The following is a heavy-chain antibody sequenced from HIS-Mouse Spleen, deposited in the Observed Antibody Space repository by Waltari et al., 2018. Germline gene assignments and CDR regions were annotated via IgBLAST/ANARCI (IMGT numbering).Heavy chain of an antibody. CDR2: MNPNSGNT. Sequence: QVQLVQSGAAVKKPGASVKVSCKASGYTCTSHSIHWAPQATGQGLEWMGWMNPNSGNTGYAQKFQGRVTMTRNTSISTAYMELSSLRSEDTAVYYCARVYYDFWSGYYYWGQGTLVTVSS. V-gene: IGHV1-8*01. D-gene: IGHD3-3*01. CDR3: ARVYYDFWSGYYY. J-gene: IGHJ4*02. CDR1: GYTCTSHS.